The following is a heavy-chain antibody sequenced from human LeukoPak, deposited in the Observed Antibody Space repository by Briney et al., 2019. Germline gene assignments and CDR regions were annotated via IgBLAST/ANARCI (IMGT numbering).Heavy chain of an antibody. D-gene: IGHD1-14*01. CDR2: IYPGDSGT. J-gene: IGHJ4*02. Sequence: GASLQISCKGSGYIFTSYWIGWVRQMPGKGLEWMGIIYPGDSGTRYSPSFQGQVTISADKSISTAYLQWSSLKASDTAMYYCARPLRTASPSLFSYWGQGTLVTVSS. CDR1: GYIFTSYW. CDR3: ARPLRTASPSLFSY. V-gene: IGHV5-51*01.